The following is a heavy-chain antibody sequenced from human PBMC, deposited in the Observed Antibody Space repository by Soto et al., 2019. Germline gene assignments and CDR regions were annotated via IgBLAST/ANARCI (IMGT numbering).Heavy chain of an antibody. V-gene: IGHV3-33*01. D-gene: IGHD2-2*01. Sequence: QVQLVESGGGVVQPGRSLRLSCAASGFTFSSYGMHWVRQAPGKGLEWVAVIWYDGSNKYYADSVKGRFTISRANSKNTLYVQMNSLRAEDTAVYYCARASGYCSSTSCYYYYYGMDVWGQGTTVTVSS. CDR2: IWYDGSNK. CDR3: ARASGYCSSTSCYYYYYGMDV. J-gene: IGHJ6*02. CDR1: GFTFSSYG.